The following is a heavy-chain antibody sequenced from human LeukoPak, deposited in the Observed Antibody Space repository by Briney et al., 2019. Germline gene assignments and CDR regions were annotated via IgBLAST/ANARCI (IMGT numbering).Heavy chain of an antibody. D-gene: IGHD3-10*01. CDR1: GFTFSNFA. J-gene: IGHJ4*02. Sequence: GGSLRLSCAASGFTFSNFAMNWVRRAPGKGLEWISSISRRGDGTYYAESVKGRFTISRDNSKNTLFLQMSNLSADDTALYYCAKGRLQEGTVFRGVITPVDYWGQGTPVTVTS. CDR3: AKGRLQEGTVFRGVITPVDY. CDR2: ISRRGDGT. V-gene: IGHV3-23*01.